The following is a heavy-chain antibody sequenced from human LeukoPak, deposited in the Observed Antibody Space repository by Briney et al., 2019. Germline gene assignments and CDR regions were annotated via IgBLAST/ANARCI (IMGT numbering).Heavy chain of an antibody. Sequence: TGGSLRLSCAPSGFTFSRYWMSWVRQAPGKGLEWVANINEDGSEEYYVDSVRGRFTIARDNAKNSLYLQMNSLRAEDTAVYYCARAGDGTAARDYWGQEPWSPSPQ. D-gene: IGHD3-10*01. J-gene: IGHJ4*01. CDR1: GFTFSRYW. V-gene: IGHV3-7*01. CDR3: ARAGDGTAARDY. CDR2: INEDGSEE.